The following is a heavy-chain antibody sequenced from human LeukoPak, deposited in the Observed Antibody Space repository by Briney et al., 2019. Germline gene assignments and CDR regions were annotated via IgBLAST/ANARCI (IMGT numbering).Heavy chain of an antibody. CDR1: GDSISSYY. CDR2: ISDIGGI. V-gene: IGHV4-59*08. Sequence: SETLYLTCNVSGDSISSYYWSWIRQPPGQGLEWMAYISDIGGITNNPPHKRRVTISLDTATIRFALTVSTLPAADTAVYYCAGHHPRNTVDFWGQGTRVTVSS. CDR3: AGHHPRNTVDF. J-gene: IGHJ4*02. D-gene: IGHD2/OR15-2a*01.